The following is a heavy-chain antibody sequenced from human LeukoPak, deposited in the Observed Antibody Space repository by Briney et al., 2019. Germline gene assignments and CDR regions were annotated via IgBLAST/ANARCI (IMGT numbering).Heavy chain of an antibody. J-gene: IGHJ4*02. V-gene: IGHV3-11*04. CDR2: ISSSSSSGSTI. CDR3: AKDLSRIAAAGTWVDY. CDR1: GFTFSDYY. D-gene: IGHD6-13*01. Sequence: PGGSLRLSCAASGFTFSDYYMTWIRQAPGKGLEWISYISSSSSSGSTIYYADSVKGRFTISRDNAKNSLYLQMNSLRAEDTAVYYCAKDLSRIAAAGTWVDYWGQGTLVTVSS.